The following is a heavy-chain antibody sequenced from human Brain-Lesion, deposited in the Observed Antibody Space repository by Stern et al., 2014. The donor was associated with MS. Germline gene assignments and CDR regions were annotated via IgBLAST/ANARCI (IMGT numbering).Heavy chain of an antibody. Sequence: QVQLQDSGPGLVKPSQTLSLSCTVSGGSISSGGYYWSWIRQPAGKGLEWIGRIFNRGSPSYNPPLKSRVTLSIDTSNNPSSPSLNSMTAADTAVYYCARGRVVPGFQYYATDVWGQGTTVIVSS. CDR1: GGSISSGGYY. CDR2: IFNRGSP. J-gene: IGHJ6*02. CDR3: ARGRVVPGFQYYATDV. V-gene: IGHV4-61*02. D-gene: IGHD2-2*01.